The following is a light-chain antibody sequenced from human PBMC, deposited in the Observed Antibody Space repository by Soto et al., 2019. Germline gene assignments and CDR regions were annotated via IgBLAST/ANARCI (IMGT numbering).Light chain of an antibody. V-gene: IGLV2-14*01. Sequence: QSALTQPASVSGSPGQSITISCTGTSSDVGGYNYVSWYQQHQGKAPKLIIYEVSNRPSGVSNRFSGSKSDNTASLTISGLQAEDEADYYCSSYTSSNTYVFGTGTKLTVL. CDR3: SSYTSSNTYV. CDR1: SSDVGGYNY. CDR2: EVS. J-gene: IGLJ1*01.